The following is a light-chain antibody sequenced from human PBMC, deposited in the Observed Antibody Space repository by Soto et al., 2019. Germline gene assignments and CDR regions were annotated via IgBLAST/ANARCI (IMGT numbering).Light chain of an antibody. J-gene: IGKJ3*01. V-gene: IGKV1-5*03. CDR3: QPFSSYQFT. CDR1: QSVNKW. Sequence: DIQMTQSPSTLSASEGDRVTITCRASQSVNKWVAWYQQKPGKAPKLLIYKASTLQSGVPSRFSGSGSGTEFTLTISGLQPDDLGTYYCQPFSSYQFTFGPGTKVDIK. CDR2: KAS.